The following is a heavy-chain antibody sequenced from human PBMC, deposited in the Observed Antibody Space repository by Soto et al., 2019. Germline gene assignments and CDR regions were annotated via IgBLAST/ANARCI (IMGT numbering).Heavy chain of an antibody. CDR1: GGSISSYY. Sequence: SETLSLTCTVSGGSISSYYWSWIRQPPGKGLEWIGYIYYSGSTNYNPSLKSRVTISVDTSKNQFSLKLSSVTAADTAVYYCARSREYYDFWSGLFDYWGQGTLVTVSS. D-gene: IGHD3-3*01. V-gene: IGHV4-59*01. CDR2: IYYSGST. J-gene: IGHJ4*02. CDR3: ARSREYYDFWSGLFDY.